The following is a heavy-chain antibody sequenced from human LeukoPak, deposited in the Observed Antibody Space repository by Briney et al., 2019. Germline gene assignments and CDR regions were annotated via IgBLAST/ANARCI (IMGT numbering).Heavy chain of an antibody. V-gene: IGHV3-30*03. D-gene: IGHD5-12*01. Sequence: PGGSLRLSCAASGFTFSSYGMHWVRQAPGKGLEWVAVISYDGSNKYYADSVKGRFTISRDNSKNTLYLQMNSLRSDDTAVYYCAVYSGYDNYAFDIWGQGTMVTVSS. CDR3: AVYSGYDNYAFDI. CDR1: GFTFSSYG. CDR2: ISYDGSNK. J-gene: IGHJ3*02.